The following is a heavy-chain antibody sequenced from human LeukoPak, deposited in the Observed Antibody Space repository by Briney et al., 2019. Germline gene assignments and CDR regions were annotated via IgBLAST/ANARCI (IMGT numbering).Heavy chain of an antibody. V-gene: IGHV3-74*01. CDR2: MYGDMRDI. Sequence: AXRLTFSNSWMHWVRQLPGKGLVWVSRMYGDMRDISYADSVKGRFTISRDNAKNTVYLQMNSLRGEDTAVYYCARDLGLRGSTWGQGTLVTVSS. J-gene: IGHJ5*02. D-gene: IGHD5-12*01. CDR3: ARDLGLRGST. CDR1: RLTFSNSW.